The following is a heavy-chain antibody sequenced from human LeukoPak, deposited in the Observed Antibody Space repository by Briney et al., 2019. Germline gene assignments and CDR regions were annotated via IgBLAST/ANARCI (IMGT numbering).Heavy chain of an antibody. CDR1: GFTFSSYA. CDR2: ISYDGSNK. J-gene: IGHJ3*02. D-gene: IGHD3-22*01. V-gene: IGHV3-30-3*01. CDR3: AKGSAYTYYYDSSGYSGHDAFDI. Sequence: GGSLRLSCAASGFTFSSYAMHWVRQAPGKGLEWVAVISYDGSNKYYADSVKGRFTISRDNSKNTLCLQMNSLRAEDTAVYYCAKGSAYTYYYDSSGYSGHDAFDIWGQGTMVTVSS.